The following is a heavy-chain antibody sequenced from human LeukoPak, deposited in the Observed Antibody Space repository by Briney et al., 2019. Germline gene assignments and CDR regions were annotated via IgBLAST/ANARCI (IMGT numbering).Heavy chain of an antibody. CDR2: INPNNGDT. D-gene: IGHD4-17*01. Sequence: GASVKVSCKASGYTFTGYYMQWVRQAPGQGLEWMGRINPNNGDTNLVQKFQGRVTMTRDTSISTVYMELSRLRSDDTAVYYCAREGTTNWFDPWGQGTLVTVSS. CDR1: GYTFTGYY. CDR3: AREGTTNWFDP. J-gene: IGHJ5*02. V-gene: IGHV1-2*06.